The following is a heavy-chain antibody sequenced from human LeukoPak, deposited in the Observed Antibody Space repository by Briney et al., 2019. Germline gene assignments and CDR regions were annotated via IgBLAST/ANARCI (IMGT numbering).Heavy chain of an antibody. V-gene: IGHV3-7*01. CDR1: GFTFSSYW. CDR3: AREIADDYYYYYMDV. J-gene: IGHJ6*03. Sequence: GGSLRLSCAASGFTFSSYWMSWVRQAPGKGLEWVANIKQDGSEKYFVDSVKGRFTISRDNAKNSLYLQMNSLRAEDTAVYYCAREIADDYYYYYMDVWGKGTTVTASS. CDR2: IKQDGSEK. D-gene: IGHD2-21*01.